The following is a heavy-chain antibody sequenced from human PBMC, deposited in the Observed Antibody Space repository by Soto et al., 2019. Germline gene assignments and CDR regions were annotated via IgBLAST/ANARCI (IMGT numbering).Heavy chain of an antibody. CDR3: AXDEMAVVRGVTVYYMDV. CDR2: LSGVCDKT. CDR1: GFTFNGNV. V-gene: IGHV3-23*01. Sequence: GGSLRLSCAASGFTFNGNVLTWVRQAPGNGLELVATLSGVCDKTYYADSVKGRVTISRYISKNTLFLQMHSLSVDYTAVYFFAXDEMAVVRGVTVYYMDVWGQGTTVTVSS. D-gene: IGHD3-10*01. J-gene: IGHJ6*03.